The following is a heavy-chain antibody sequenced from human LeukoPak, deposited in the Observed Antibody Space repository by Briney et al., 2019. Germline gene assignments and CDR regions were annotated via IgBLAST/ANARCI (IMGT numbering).Heavy chain of an antibody. CDR3: ARTEYSRSFRIYYYYGMDV. CDR1: GGTFSSHA. D-gene: IGHD6-6*01. V-gene: IGHV1-69*13. J-gene: IGHJ6*02. CDR2: IIPISGTA. Sequence: ASVKVSCTASGGTFSSHAITWVRQAPGQGLEWMGGIIPISGTANYAQKFQGRVTISADESTSTAYMELSSLGSEDTAVYYCARTEYSRSFRIYYYYGMDVWGQGTTVTVSS.